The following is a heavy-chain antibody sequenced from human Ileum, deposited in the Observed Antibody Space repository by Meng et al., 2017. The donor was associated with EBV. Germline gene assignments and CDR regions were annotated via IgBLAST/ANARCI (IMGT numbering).Heavy chain of an antibody. Sequence: EVKLGGSGGCLVQPGGSRRVSCAPSGFTVSSHHMSWVRQAPGKGLEWVSTIYIGGDTFYADSVKDRFTISRDNSKNTLFLQMNRLTVEDTAVYYCARGPDWAKGGYWGLGTLVTVSS. V-gene: IGHV3-53*01. CDR3: ARGPDWAKGGY. CDR2: IYIGGDT. J-gene: IGHJ4*02. CDR1: GFTVSSHH. D-gene: IGHD3/OR15-3a*01.